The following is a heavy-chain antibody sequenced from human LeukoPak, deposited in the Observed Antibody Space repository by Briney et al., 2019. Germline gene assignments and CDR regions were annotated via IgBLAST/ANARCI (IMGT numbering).Heavy chain of an antibody. CDR1: GGSVSDYY. Sequence: SETLSLTCTISGGSVSDYYWSWIRQSPGKGLEWIGYIYHAGSTSYSPSLKSRVTISADTSKNQFSLKLSSVTAADTAVYYCARDRKYCSSTSCYAGRFDYWGQGTLVTVSS. D-gene: IGHD2-2*01. CDR2: IYHAGST. J-gene: IGHJ4*02. CDR3: ARDRKYCSSTSCYAGRFDY. V-gene: IGHV4-59*02.